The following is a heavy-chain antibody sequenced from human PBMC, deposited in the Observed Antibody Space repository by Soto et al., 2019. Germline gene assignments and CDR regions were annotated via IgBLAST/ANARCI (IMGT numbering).Heavy chain of an antibody. D-gene: IGHD3-3*01. J-gene: IGHJ4*02. Sequence: SETLSLTCTVSGGSISSYYWSWIRQPAGKGLEWIGRIYTSGSTNYNPSLKSRVTMSVDTSKNQFSLKLSSVTAADTAVYYCARTGNLWSGYSDQLDYWGQGTLVTVSS. CDR1: GGSISSYY. V-gene: IGHV4-4*07. CDR3: ARTGNLWSGYSDQLDY. CDR2: IYTSGST.